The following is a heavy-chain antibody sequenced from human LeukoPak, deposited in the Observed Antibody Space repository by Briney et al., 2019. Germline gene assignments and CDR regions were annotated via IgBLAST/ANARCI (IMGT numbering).Heavy chain of an antibody. V-gene: IGHV4-4*07. CDR3: AREGGGPRWLDP. Sequence: PSETLSLTCTVSGGSISSYYWSWIRQPAGKGLEWIGRINISGSSNYNPSLRSRVTMSVDTSKNQLSLNLSSVTAPDTAVYYCAREGGGPRWLDPWGQGTLVTVSS. CDR2: INISGSS. J-gene: IGHJ5*02. D-gene: IGHD6-25*01. CDR1: GGSISSYY.